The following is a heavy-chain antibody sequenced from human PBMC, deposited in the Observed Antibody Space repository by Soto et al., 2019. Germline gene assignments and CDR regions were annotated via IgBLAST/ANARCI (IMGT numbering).Heavy chain of an antibody. CDR1: GFTFSNYN. Sequence: EVQLVESGGGLVQPGGSLRLSCAASGFTFSNYNMNWVRQAPGKGLEWVSYISSSSSTIYYADSLKGRFTISRENAKNSLYLQMNSLRDEDTAVYYCARGQHYYGSGDSYYYCMDVWGQGTTVTVSS. CDR2: ISSSSSTI. V-gene: IGHV3-48*02. D-gene: IGHD3-10*01. J-gene: IGHJ6*02. CDR3: ARGQHYYGSGDSYYYCMDV.